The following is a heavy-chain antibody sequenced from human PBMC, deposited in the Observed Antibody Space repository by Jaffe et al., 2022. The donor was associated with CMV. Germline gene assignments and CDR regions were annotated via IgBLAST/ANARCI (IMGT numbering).Heavy chain of an antibody. D-gene: IGHD2-2*01. J-gene: IGHJ4*02. Sequence: EVQLVESGGGLVQPGGSLRLSCAASGITLSGYEMNWVRQAPGKGLEWVSYIGTSGSPRYYAESVKGRFTISRDNAKNSVFLEMNSLRAEDTAVYYCASSNSHDYWGQGTLVTVSS. CDR2: IGTSGSPR. CDR3: ASSNSHDY. CDR1: GITLSGYE. V-gene: IGHV3-48*03.